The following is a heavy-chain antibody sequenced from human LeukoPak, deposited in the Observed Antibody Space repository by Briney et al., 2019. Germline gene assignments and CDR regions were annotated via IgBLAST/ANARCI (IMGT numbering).Heavy chain of an antibody. CDR2: ISGDGGRT. J-gene: IGHJ4*02. V-gene: IGHV3-43*02. Sequence: QPGGSLRLSCVVSGFTFDDYAMHWVRQGPGKGLEWVSLISGDGGRTYYADSVKGRFTISRDNSKSSLYLEMNSLRTEDTALYYCAKDILSGFYETFDYWGQGTLVTVSS. CDR3: AKDILSGFYETFDY. CDR1: GFTFDDYA. D-gene: IGHD6-19*01.